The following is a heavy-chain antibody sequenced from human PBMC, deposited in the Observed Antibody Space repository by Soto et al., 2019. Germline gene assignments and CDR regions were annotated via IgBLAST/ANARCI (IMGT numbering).Heavy chain of an antibody. D-gene: IGHD5-12*01. V-gene: IGHV1-46*01. CDR3: AREPPLTRDGYNALDF. Sequence: GASVKGSCKASEYTFTSYYVHWVRQAPGQGLEWMGIINPRDGGTSYAQNFQGRVTMTRDTSTRTVYMELSSLKSEDTAVYYCAREPPLTRDGYNALDFWGQGTLVTVSS. CDR1: EYTFTSYY. CDR2: INPRDGGT. J-gene: IGHJ4*02.